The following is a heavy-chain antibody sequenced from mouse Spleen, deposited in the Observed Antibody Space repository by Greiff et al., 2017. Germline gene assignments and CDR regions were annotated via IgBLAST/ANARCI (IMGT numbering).Heavy chain of an antibody. Sequence: VQLQQPGAELVRPGSSVKLSCKASGYTFTSYWMHWVKQRPIQGLEWIGNIDPSDSETHYNQKFKDKATLTVDKSSSTAYMQLSSLTSEDSAVYYCARGDYSNSYWYFDVWGAGTTVTVSS. V-gene: IGHV1-52*01. CDR3: ARGDYSNSYWYFDV. CDR2: IDPSDSET. J-gene: IGHJ1*01. D-gene: IGHD2-5*01. CDR1: GYTFTSYW.